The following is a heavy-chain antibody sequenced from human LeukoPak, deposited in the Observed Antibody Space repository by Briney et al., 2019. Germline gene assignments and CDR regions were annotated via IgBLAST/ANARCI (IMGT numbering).Heavy chain of an antibody. J-gene: IGHJ6*02. V-gene: IGHV3-23*01. CDR3: ARTIPFYYGMDV. D-gene: IGHD1-14*01. CDR1: GFSFSSYA. Sequence: GGSLRLSCAVSGFSFSSYAMSWVRQAPGKGLEWVSTVSETGDGTYYADSVQGRFTISRDNSKNTVHLQMNGLRAGDTAVYYCARTIPFYYGMDVWGQGTTVIVSS. CDR2: VSETGDGT.